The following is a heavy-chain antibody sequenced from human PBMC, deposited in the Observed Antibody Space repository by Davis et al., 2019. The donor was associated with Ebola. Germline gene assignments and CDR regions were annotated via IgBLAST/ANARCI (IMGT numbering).Heavy chain of an antibody. CDR2: IIPIFGTP. Sequence: SVKVSCKSSGGAFSSYAISWVRQAPGQGLEWMGGIIPIFGTPNYAQKFRGRVTITADESTSTAYMELSSLRSEDTAVYYCARSPRYCSSISCYNWFDPWGQGTLVTVSS. CDR1: GGAFSSYA. J-gene: IGHJ5*02. D-gene: IGHD2-2*01. CDR3: ARSPRYCSSISCYNWFDP. V-gene: IGHV1-69*13.